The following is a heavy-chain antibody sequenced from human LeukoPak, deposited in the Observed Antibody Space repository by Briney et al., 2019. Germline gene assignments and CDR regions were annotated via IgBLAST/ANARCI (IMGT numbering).Heavy chain of an antibody. CDR1: GFTFDDYA. Sequence: GGSLRFSCAASGFTFDDYAMHWVRQAPGKGLEWVSGFSWNSGSIDYADSVKGRFTISRDNAKNSLYLQMSSLRAEDTALYYCAKDNGYYFDYWGQGTLVTVSS. J-gene: IGHJ4*02. CDR3: AKDNGYYFDY. V-gene: IGHV3-9*01. CDR2: FSWNSGSI.